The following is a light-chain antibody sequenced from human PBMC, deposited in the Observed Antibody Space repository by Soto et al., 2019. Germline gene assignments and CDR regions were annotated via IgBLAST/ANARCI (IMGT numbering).Light chain of an antibody. J-gene: IGKJ1*01. Sequence: DIQMTQSPSSLSASVGNRVTNTCRASQSISSYFNWYQQKSGKAPKLLIYAASSLQSGVPSRFSGSGSGTDFTLTISSLQPEDFATYYCQQSYSTPVTFGQGTKVDIK. V-gene: IGKV1-39*01. CDR1: QSISSY. CDR2: AAS. CDR3: QQSYSTPVT.